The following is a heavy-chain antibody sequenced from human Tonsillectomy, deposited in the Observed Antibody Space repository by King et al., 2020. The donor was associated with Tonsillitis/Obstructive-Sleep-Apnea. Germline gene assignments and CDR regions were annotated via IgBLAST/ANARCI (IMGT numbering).Heavy chain of an antibody. Sequence: VQLVEAGGALVQPGGALRLSCAASGFTFSNYWMTWLRQAPGKGLEWVANIKQDGSMTYYVDSVKGRFTISRDNANNSLHLQMNSLRVEDTALYYCARDPYTGIYGAFDIWGQGTMVTVSS. D-gene: IGHD1-26*01. CDR3: ARDPYTGIYGAFDI. CDR2: IKQDGSMT. J-gene: IGHJ3*02. CDR1: GFTFSNYW. V-gene: IGHV3-7*01.